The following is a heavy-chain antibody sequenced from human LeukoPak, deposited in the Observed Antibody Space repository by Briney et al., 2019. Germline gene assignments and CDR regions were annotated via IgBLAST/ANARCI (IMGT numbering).Heavy chain of an antibody. CDR1: GFTFSNAL. Sequence: GGSLRLSCAASGFTFSNALMSWVREAPGKGVEGVAIISYDGSSKYYAESVEGPFTIYRDNSNTTLYVQMNSLKTEDTAVYYCTTSYGGFFDYWGQGTLVTVSS. CDR3: TTSYGGFFDY. J-gene: IGHJ4*02. V-gene: IGHV3-30-3*01. CDR2: ISYDGSSK. D-gene: IGHD4-23*01.